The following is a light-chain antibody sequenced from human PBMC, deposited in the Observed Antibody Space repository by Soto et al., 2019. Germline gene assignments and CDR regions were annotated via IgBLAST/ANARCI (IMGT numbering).Light chain of an antibody. J-gene: IGKJ1*01. CDR3: QQSYSTPLT. V-gene: IGKV1-39*01. CDR1: YNIRNS. CDR2: ASS. Sequence: DIQMTQSPSSLSASVGDRVTITCRANYNIRNSLNWYQQKPREAPKLLIYASSSLESGVPSRFSGSASGTDFTLTIKSMQTADFANYYCQQSYSTPLTFGQGTKVDIK.